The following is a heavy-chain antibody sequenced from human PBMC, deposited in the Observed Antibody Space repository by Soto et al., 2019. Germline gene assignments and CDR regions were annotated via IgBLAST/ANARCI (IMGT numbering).Heavy chain of an antibody. CDR2: VYYNGSA. D-gene: IGHD6-19*01. CDR3: ARVRAYIAVAVDY. Sequence: SETLSLTCTVSGGSISSYHWTWIRQPPGKRLEWIGYVYYNGSANYNPSIESRVTISVDTSKNQFSLKLSSVTAADTAIYYCARVRAYIAVAVDYWGQGALVT. J-gene: IGHJ4*02. CDR1: GGSISSYH. V-gene: IGHV4-59*01.